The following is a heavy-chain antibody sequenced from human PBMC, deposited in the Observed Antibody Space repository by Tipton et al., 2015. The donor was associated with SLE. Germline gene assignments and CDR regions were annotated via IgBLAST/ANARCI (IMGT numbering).Heavy chain of an antibody. CDR2: IYYSGST. D-gene: IGHD2-2*01. V-gene: IGHV4-61*01. Sequence: TLSLTCTVSGGSVSSGSYYWSWIRQPPGKGLEWIGSIYYSGSTNYNPSLKSRVTISVDTSKNQFSLKLSSVTAADTAVYHCARGKDIVVVWGQGTLVTVSS. CDR1: GGSVSSGSYY. J-gene: IGHJ4*02. CDR3: ARGKDIVVV.